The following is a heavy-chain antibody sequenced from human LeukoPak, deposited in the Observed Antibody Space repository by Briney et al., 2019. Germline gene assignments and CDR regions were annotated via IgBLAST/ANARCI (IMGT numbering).Heavy chain of an antibody. CDR2: ISYDGSNK. J-gene: IGHJ4*02. Sequence: SCKASGGTFSSYAMHWVRQAPGKGLEWVAVISYDGSNKYYADSVKGRFTISRDNSKNTLYLQMNSLRAEDTAVYYCARGAAAVNLDYWGQGTLVTVSS. CDR1: GGTFSSYA. D-gene: IGHD6-13*01. CDR3: ARGAAAVNLDY. V-gene: IGHV3-30*04.